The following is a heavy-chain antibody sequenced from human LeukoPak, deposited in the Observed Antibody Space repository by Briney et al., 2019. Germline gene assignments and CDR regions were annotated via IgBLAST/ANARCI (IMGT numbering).Heavy chain of an antibody. Sequence: ASVKVSCKASGCTFSDHPIIWVRQAPGQGLEWMGWIHPNGHDTKYAQKFQGRMTMTTDTSISTAYMELNRVTSDDTAVYYCSVHYGPGPVWGQGTLITASS. V-gene: IGHV1-2*02. J-gene: IGHJ4*02. CDR1: GCTFSDHP. D-gene: IGHD3-10*01. CDR3: SVHYGPGPV. CDR2: IHPNGHDT.